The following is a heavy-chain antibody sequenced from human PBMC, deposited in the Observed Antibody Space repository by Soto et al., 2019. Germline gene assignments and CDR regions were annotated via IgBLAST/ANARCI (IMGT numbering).Heavy chain of an antibody. CDR1: GGSISSYF. J-gene: IGHJ3*02. CDR3: ARGRGGTYDAFDI. V-gene: IGHV4-59*01. CDR2: IFYSGTT. Sequence: QVQLQESGPRLVKPSETLSLTCTVSGGSISSYFWSWIRQPPGEGLEGIEYIFYSGTTNYSPSLKSRVTMSLGTAKNQFSLNLTSVTAADTAVYYCARGRGGTYDAFDIWGQGTMVTVSS. D-gene: IGHD1-26*01.